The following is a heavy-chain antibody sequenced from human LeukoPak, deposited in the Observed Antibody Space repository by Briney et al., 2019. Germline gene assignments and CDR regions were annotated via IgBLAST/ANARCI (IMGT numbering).Heavy chain of an antibody. CDR2: INPNSGGT. J-gene: IGHJ4*02. Sequence: ASVKVSRKASGYTFTGYYIHWVRQAPGQGLEWMGWINPNSGGTNYAQKFQGRVTMTRDTSISTAYMELSRLRSDDTAVYYCARAPTYSIINHFDYWGQGTMVTVSS. V-gene: IGHV1-2*02. CDR1: GYTFTGYY. D-gene: IGHD2-15*01. CDR3: ARAPTYSIINHFDY.